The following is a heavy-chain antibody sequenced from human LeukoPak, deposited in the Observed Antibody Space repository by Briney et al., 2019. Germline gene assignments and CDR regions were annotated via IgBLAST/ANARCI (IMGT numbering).Heavy chain of an antibody. CDR2: IAPSSGTT. Sequence: ASVNVSCKASGYTFTSNYMHWVRQAPGQGRDGMGVIAPSSGTTSYGQKFQGGVTMTRDTSTSTLYMELRSLTSEDTAVYYCARVSGSSAVAFDYWGQGTLVTVSS. J-gene: IGHJ4*02. D-gene: IGHD3-10*01. CDR3: ARVSGSSAVAFDY. CDR1: GYTFTSNY. V-gene: IGHV1-46*01.